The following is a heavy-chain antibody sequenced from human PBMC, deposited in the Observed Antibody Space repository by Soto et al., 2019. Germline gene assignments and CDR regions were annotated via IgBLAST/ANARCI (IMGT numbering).Heavy chain of an antibody. CDR1: GGSISSGDYY. V-gene: IGHV4-31*03. Sequence: QVQLQESGPGLVKPSQTLSLTCTVSGGSISSGDYYWSWIRQHPGKGLEWIGYIYYSGSTYYNPSLKIRITISVDTSKNPFSLKMSSVTAADTAVYYCASIYDSSGYYYGNNWFDPWGQGTLVTVPS. CDR3: ASIYDSSGYYYGNNWFDP. CDR2: IYYSGST. D-gene: IGHD3-22*01. J-gene: IGHJ5*02.